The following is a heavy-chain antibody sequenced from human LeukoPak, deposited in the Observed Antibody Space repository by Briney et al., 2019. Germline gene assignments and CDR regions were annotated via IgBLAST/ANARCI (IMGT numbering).Heavy chain of an antibody. CDR3: ARDLRLYDSSGGLCY. J-gene: IGHJ4*02. V-gene: IGHV3-21*01. Sequence: PGGSLRLSCAASGFTFSSYSMNWVRQAPGKGLEWVSSISSSSSYIYYADSVKGRFTISRDNAKNSLYLQMNSLRAEDTAVYYCARDLRLYDSSGGLCYWGQGTLVTVSS. CDR1: GFTFSSYS. D-gene: IGHD3-22*01. CDR2: ISSSSSYI.